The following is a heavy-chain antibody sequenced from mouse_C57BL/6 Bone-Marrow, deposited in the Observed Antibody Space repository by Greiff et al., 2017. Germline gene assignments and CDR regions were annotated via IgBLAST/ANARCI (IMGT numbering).Heavy chain of an antibody. Sequence: QVQLQQSGPELVKPGASVKISCKASGYAFSSSWMNWVKQRPGTGLEWIGRIYPGDGDTNYNGKLKGKATLTADKSSSTAYMQLSSLTSEDAAVDFGASRCGDGSSSFDYWGQGTTLTVSS. CDR2: IYPGDGDT. V-gene: IGHV1-82*01. J-gene: IGHJ2*01. D-gene: IGHD1-1*01. CDR3: ASRCGDGSSSFDY. CDR1: GYAFSSSW.